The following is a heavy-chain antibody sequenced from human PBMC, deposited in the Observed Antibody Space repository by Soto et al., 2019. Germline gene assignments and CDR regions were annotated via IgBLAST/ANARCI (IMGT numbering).Heavy chain of an antibody. J-gene: IGHJ4*02. CDR2: VYSSGAT. CDR3: ARDRGPYSGFFDY. D-gene: IGHD2-21*01. Sequence: SETPDLTSTVSGGSIRSSGWAWFRQPPGKGLEWIAFVYSSGATNYNPSLKSRATISVDTSKDQFSLKLSSVTAADTAVYYCARDRGPYSGFFDYWGQGTLVTVSS. V-gene: IGHV4-59*01. CDR1: GGSIRSSG.